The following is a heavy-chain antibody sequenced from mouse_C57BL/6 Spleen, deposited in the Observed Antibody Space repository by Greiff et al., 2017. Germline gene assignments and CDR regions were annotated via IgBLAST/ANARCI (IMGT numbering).Heavy chain of an antibody. CDR1: GYTFTEYT. CDR3: ARHEDYYGSSYLPYFDY. V-gene: IGHV1-62-2*01. Sequence: QVQLKESGAELVKPGASVKLSCKASGYTFTEYTIHWVKQRSGQGLEWIGWFYPGSGSIKYNEKFKDKATLTADKSSSTVYMELSRLTSEDSAVYFCARHEDYYGSSYLPYFDYWGQGTTLTVSS. J-gene: IGHJ2*01. D-gene: IGHD1-1*01. CDR2: FYPGSGSI.